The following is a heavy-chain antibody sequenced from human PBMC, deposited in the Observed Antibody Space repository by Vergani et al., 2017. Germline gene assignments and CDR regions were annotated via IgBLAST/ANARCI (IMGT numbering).Heavy chain of an antibody. Sequence: EVQLVESGGGLVKPGGSLRLSCAASGFTFSSYDMHWVRQATGKGLEWVSAIGTAGDTYYPGYVKGRFTSSRENASNSLYRQMNSLRAEDTAGYYCASGGGWELPKPYFDYWGQGTLVTVSS. CDR2: IGTAGDT. D-gene: IGHD1-26*01. J-gene: IGHJ4*02. CDR3: ASGGGWELPKPYFDY. CDR1: GFTFSSYD. V-gene: IGHV3-13*01.